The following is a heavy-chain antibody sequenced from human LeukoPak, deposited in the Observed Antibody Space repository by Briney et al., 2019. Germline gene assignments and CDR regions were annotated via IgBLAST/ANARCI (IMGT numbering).Heavy chain of an antibody. V-gene: IGHV4-39*01. CDR2: ISYSGTT. CDR1: GASISSSTFF. CDR3: ARQRVRNWFDP. J-gene: IGHJ5*02. Sequence: SETLSLTCTVSGASISSSTFFWGWIRQPPGKGLEWIASISYSGTTYYTPSLSNRLTISVDTTKNQFALRLTSVTAADTATYFCARQRVRNWFDPWGQGALVTVSS.